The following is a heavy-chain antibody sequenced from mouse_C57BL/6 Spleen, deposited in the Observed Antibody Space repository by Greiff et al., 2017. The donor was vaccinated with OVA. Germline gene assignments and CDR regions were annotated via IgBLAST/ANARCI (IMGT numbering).Heavy chain of an antibody. CDR3: ARGAPYYFDY. J-gene: IGHJ2*01. CDR2: ISSGSSTI. Sequence: VMLVESGGGLVKPGGSLKLSCAASGFTFSDYGMHWVRQAPEKGLEWVAYISSGSSTIYYADTVKGRFTISRDNAKNTLFLQMTSLRSEDTAMYYCARGAPYYFDYWGQGTTLTVSS. D-gene: IGHD3-1*01. CDR1: GFTFSDYG. V-gene: IGHV5-17*01.